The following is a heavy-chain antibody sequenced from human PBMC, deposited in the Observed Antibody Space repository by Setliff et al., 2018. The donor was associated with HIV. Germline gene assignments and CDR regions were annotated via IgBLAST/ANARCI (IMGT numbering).Heavy chain of an antibody. CDR2: IIPILGIA. J-gene: IGHJ1*01. Sequence: SVKVSCKASGGTFSSYAISWVRQAPGQGLEWMGGIIPILGIANYAQKFQGRVTITADKSTSTAYMELSSLRSEDTAVYYCARFMAADYYDTSGYFHHWGQGTLVTVSS. D-gene: IGHD3-22*01. CDR3: ARFMAADYYDTSGYFHH. V-gene: IGHV1-69*10. CDR1: GGTFSSYA.